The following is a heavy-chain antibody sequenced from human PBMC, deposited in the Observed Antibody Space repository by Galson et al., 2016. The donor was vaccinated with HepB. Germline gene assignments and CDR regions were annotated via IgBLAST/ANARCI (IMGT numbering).Heavy chain of an antibody. Sequence: SLRLSCAASGFPFSNSIIHWVRQAPGKGLEWVSAISAIDGSTYYADSVKGRLTVSSDNSKNTLYLQMNSLRTEDTAVYYCAREVHTSGYCGVFDIWGQGTMVTVSS. V-gene: IGHV3-23*01. D-gene: IGHD3-22*01. CDR3: AREVHTSGYCGVFDI. J-gene: IGHJ3*02. CDR1: GFPFSNSI. CDR2: ISAIDGST.